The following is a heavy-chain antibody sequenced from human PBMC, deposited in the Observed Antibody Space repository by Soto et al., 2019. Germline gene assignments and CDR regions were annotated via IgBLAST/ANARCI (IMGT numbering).Heavy chain of an antibody. V-gene: IGHV3-73*01. CDR1: GFTFSASA. CDR2: IRSNGRT. Sequence: GGSLRLSCAASGFTFSASAMHWVRQASGKGLEWVGRIRSNGRTAYAASMQGRFTISRDDSKKTAYLQLNSLKTDDTAVYYCARLDCGGGSCYPYYFEHWGQGALVTVS. J-gene: IGHJ4*02. CDR3: ARLDCGGGSCYPYYFEH. D-gene: IGHD2-15*01.